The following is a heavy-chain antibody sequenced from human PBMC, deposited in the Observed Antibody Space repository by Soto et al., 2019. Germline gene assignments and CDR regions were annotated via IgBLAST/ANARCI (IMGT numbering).Heavy chain of an antibody. Sequence: ASVKVSCKTSGYTFTHYYMHWVRLAPGQGLEWMGVINPGGGYTTYAQKFQGRVTMTRDTSMSTVYMELSSLKSEDTAVYYCGREYFDSRGTPPGDWGQGTLVTVSS. CDR1: GYTFTHYY. V-gene: IGHV1-46*01. CDR2: INPGGGYT. D-gene: IGHD3-22*01. J-gene: IGHJ4*02. CDR3: GREYFDSRGTPPGD.